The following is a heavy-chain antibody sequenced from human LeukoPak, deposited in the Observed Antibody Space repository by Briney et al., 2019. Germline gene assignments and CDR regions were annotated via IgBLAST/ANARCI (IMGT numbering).Heavy chain of an antibody. CDR1: GYTFTSYG. Sequence: ASVKVSCKASGYTFTSYGISWVRQAPGQGLEWMGWISAYNGNTNYAQKFQGRVTMTEDTSTDTAYMELSSLRSADTAVYYCACDRGIAAAGITPGYNWFDPWGQGTLVTVSS. D-gene: IGHD6-13*01. V-gene: IGHV1-18*01. CDR2: ISAYNGNT. CDR3: ACDRGIAAAGITPGYNWFDP. J-gene: IGHJ5*02.